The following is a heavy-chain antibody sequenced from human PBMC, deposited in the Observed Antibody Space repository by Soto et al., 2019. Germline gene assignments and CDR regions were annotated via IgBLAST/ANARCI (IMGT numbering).Heavy chain of an antibody. CDR1: GGTFSSYA. D-gene: IGHD2-2*01. CDR2: IIPIFGTA. J-gene: IGHJ6*02. V-gene: IGHV1-69*12. CDR3: ARHVPAAGYYYGMDV. Sequence: QVQLVQSGAEVKKPGSSVKVSCKASGGTFSSYAISWVRQAPGQGLEWMGGIIPIFGTANYAQKFQGKVTFTADESTSTAYTELSSLRSEDTAVYYCARHVPAAGYYYGMDVWGQGTTVTVSS.